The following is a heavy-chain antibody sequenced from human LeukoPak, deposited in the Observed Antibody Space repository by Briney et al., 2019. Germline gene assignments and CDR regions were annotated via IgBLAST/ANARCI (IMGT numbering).Heavy chain of an antibody. CDR2: INSDGSST. V-gene: IGHV3-74*01. Sequence: GGSLRLSCAASGFTFSSYWMYWVRQAPGKGLVWVSRINSDGSSTSDADSVKGRFTISRDNAKNTLYLQMNSLRAEDTAVYYCATGVGHAFGIWGQGTMVTVSS. J-gene: IGHJ3*02. CDR3: ATGVGHAFGI. D-gene: IGHD1-26*01. CDR1: GFTFSSYW.